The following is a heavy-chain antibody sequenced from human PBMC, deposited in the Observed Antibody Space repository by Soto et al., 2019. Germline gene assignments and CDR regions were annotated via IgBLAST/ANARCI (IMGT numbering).Heavy chain of an antibody. V-gene: IGHV4-31*03. J-gene: IGHJ5*02. D-gene: IGHD3-16*02. Sequence: QVQLQESGPGLVKPSQTLSLTCTVSGGSISSGGYYWSLIRHHPGKGLEWIGYIYYSGSTYYNPYLTSSVNISVDTSKNQFSLKLSSVTAADTAVYYCARAATYRRPFRWFAPWGQGTLVTVSS. CDR2: IYYSGST. CDR3: ARAATYRRPFRWFAP. CDR1: GGSISSGGYY.